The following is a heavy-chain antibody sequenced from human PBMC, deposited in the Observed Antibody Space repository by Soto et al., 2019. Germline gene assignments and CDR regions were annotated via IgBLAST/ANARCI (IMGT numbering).Heavy chain of an antibody. D-gene: IGHD2-8*01. CDR1: GFNFSNYD. CDR2: ITATGFTT. V-gene: IGHV3-48*03. J-gene: IGHJ4*02. CDR3: ARGGVY. Sequence: GGSLRLSCVTSGFNFSNYDMNWVRQAPGRGMEWIAFITATGFTTFYADSVRPRFTISRDNAQESVFLQMDSLTVEDTGIYYCARGGVYWGRGTPVTVSS.